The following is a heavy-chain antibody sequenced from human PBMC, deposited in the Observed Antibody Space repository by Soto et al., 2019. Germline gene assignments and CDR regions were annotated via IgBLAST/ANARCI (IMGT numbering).Heavy chain of an antibody. D-gene: IGHD3-10*01. CDR2: INPNSGGT. CDR3: AVWFGSNYYGMDV. CDR1: GYTFTGYY. J-gene: IGHJ6*02. Sequence: GASVKVSCKASGYTFTGYYMHWVRQAPGQGLEWMGWINPNSGGTNYAQKFQGWVTMTRDTSISTAYMELSRLRSDDTAVYYCAVWFGSNYYGMDVWGQGTTVTVSS. V-gene: IGHV1-2*04.